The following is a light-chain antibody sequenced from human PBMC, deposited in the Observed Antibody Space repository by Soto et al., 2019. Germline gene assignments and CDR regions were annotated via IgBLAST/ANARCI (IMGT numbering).Light chain of an antibody. J-gene: IGLJ1*01. Sequence: QWALTQPASVSGSPGQSITISCTGTSSDVGAYNYVSWYQQYPGKAPKLMIYGVTNRPSGVSNRFSGSKTGNTASLTISGLQAEDEADYYCFSHRGGDSHVFGTGTKVAVL. CDR1: SSDVGAYNY. V-gene: IGLV2-14*01. CDR3: FSHRGGDSHV. CDR2: GVT.